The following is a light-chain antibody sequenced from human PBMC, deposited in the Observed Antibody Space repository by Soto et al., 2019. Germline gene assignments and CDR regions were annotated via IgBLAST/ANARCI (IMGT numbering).Light chain of an antibody. CDR2: GAS. J-gene: IGKJ4*01. CDR3: QQLNSFPRT. Sequence: EIQLTQSPSFLSASVGDRVTITCRASQGISSYLAWYQQKPGIAPKLLIYGASTLESGVLSRFSGSGSGTEFTLTISSLQPEDFATYYCQQLNSFPRTFGGGTKVEIK. V-gene: IGKV1-9*01. CDR1: QGISSY.